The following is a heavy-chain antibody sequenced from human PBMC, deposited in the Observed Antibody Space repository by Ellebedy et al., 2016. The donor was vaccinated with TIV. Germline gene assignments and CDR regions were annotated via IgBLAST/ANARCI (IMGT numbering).Heavy chain of an antibody. CDR2: IYIGGTT. V-gene: IGHV3-53*01. CDR3: ARDGGGVDYYGMDV. D-gene: IGHD2-8*02. CDR1: GLIVSSNY. Sequence: PGGSLRLSCAASGLIVSSNYMSWVRQAPGKGLEWVSVIYIGGTTYYADPVKGRFTISRDNSKNTLYLQMNSLRAEDTAVYYCARDGGGVDYYGMDVWGQGTTVTVSS. J-gene: IGHJ6*02.